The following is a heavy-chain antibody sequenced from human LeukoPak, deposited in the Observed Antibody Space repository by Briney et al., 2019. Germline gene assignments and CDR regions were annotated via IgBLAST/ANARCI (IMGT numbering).Heavy chain of an antibody. Sequence: PSETLSLTCTVSGGSISSYYWSWIRQPPGKGLEWIGYIYYSGSTNYNPSLKSRVTISVDTSKNQFSLKLSSVTAADTAVYYCARAVWFGDYYYYYYMDVWGKGTTVTVSS. V-gene: IGHV4-59*01. CDR1: GGSISSYY. CDR3: ARAVWFGDYYYYYYMDV. CDR2: IYYSGST. D-gene: IGHD3-10*01. J-gene: IGHJ6*03.